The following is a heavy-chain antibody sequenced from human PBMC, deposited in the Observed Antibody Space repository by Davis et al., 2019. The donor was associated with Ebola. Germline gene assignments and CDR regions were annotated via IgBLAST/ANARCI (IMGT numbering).Heavy chain of an antibody. V-gene: IGHV3-72*01. CDR2: IRNKVYSYAT. CDR3: ASQDYGGSQRRDWYFDL. D-gene: IGHD4-23*01. Sequence: GGSLRLSCAASGFTFSDHYMDWVRQAPGKGLEWVGRIRNKVYSYATEYAASVKGRFAFSRDDSKNSLYLQMNSLRAEDTAVYYCASQDYGGSQRRDWYFDLWGRGTLVTVSS. CDR1: GFTFSDHY. J-gene: IGHJ2*01.